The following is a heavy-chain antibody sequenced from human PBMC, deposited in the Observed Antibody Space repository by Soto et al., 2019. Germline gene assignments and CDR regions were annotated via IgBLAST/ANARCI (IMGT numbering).Heavy chain of an antibody. CDR3: ARAPGYGDIDY. V-gene: IGHV3-48*01. D-gene: IGHD3-10*01. J-gene: IGHJ4*02. CDR2: ISSDGTT. Sequence: EVQLVESGGDFVQPGGSLRLSCAASGFTFSSYGMNWVRQVPVKGLEWVSHISSDGTTYYADSVQGRFTISRDNAKNSLYLQMNSLIVEDTAVYYCARAPGYGDIDYWGRGTLVTVSS. CDR1: GFTFSSYG.